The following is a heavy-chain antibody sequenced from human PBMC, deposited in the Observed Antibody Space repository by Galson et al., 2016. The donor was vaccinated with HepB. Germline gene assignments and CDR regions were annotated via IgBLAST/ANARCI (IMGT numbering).Heavy chain of an antibody. CDR3: ARDGPYSSSVYNWFDP. Sequence: SLRLSCAAPGFTFSSYSMSWVRQAPGKGLEWVANIKQDGSEKYYVDSVKSRFTISRDNAKNALYLQMNSLRAEDTAVYYCARDGPYSSSVYNWFDPWGQGTLVTVSS. CDR1: GFTFSSYS. CDR2: IKQDGSEK. D-gene: IGHD6-13*01. J-gene: IGHJ5*02. V-gene: IGHV3-7*01.